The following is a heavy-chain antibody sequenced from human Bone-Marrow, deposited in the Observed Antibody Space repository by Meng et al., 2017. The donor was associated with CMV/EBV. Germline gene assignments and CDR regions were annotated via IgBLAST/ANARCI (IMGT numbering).Heavy chain of an antibody. Sequence: SETLSLTCTVSGGSISNYYWNWIRQPPGKGLEWIGYVYNSEYTNYNPSLKSRVTISADTSKNQFSLKLSSVTAADTAVYYCARGVGHGYDFAFDPWGQGTLVTVSS. V-gene: IGHV4-59*12. J-gene: IGHJ5*02. D-gene: IGHD5-12*01. CDR3: ARGVGHGYDFAFDP. CDR2: VYNSEYT. CDR1: GGSISNYY.